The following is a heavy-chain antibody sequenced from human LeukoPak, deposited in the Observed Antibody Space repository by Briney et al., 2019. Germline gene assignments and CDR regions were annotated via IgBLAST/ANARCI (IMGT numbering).Heavy chain of an antibody. Sequence: QPGGSLRLSCAASGSTFSSYEMNWVRQAPGKGLEWASYISSSGSTIYYADSVKGRFTISRDNAKNSLYLQMNSLRAEDTAVYYCARPYRYYYYYMDVWGKGTTVTVSS. CDR3: ARPYRYYYYYMDV. D-gene: IGHD4-11*01. V-gene: IGHV3-48*03. CDR1: GSTFSSYE. CDR2: ISSSGSTI. J-gene: IGHJ6*03.